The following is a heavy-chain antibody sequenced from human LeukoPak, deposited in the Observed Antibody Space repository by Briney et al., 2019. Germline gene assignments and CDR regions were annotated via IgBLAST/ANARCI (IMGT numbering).Heavy chain of an antibody. Sequence: GESLKISCKGSGYSFTSYWIGWVRQMPGKGLEWMGIIYPGDSDTRYSPSFQGQVTISADKSISTAYQQWSSLKASDTALYYCARTRTEWLDAFDIWGQGTMVTVSS. J-gene: IGHJ3*02. CDR3: ARTRTEWLDAFDI. CDR1: GYSFTSYW. CDR2: IYPGDSDT. V-gene: IGHV5-51*01. D-gene: IGHD3-3*01.